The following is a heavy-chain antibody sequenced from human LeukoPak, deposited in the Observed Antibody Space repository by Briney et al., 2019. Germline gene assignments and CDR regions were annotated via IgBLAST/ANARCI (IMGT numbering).Heavy chain of an antibody. CDR1: GFSFSNAW. Sequence: PGGSLRLSCAASGFSFSNAWMSWVCQPPGKGLEWVGRIKSNTYGGTTDYAAPVKGRFTISRDDSKNTLYLQMNSLKTEDTAVYYCSTVGLSGYYDSRGYYYFDYWGQGTLVTVSS. J-gene: IGHJ4*02. CDR3: STVGLSGYYDSRGYYYFDY. D-gene: IGHD3-22*01. V-gene: IGHV3-15*01. CDR2: IKSNTYGGTT.